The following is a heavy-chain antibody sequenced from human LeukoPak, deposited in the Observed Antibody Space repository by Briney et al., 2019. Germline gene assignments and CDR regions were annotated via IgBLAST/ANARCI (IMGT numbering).Heavy chain of an antibody. CDR3: AKVSLEQWLVPYLDY. D-gene: IGHD6-19*01. V-gene: IGHV3-30*02. CDR2: IRYDGSNK. CDR1: GFTSSSYG. Sequence: GGSLRLSCAASGFTSSSYGMHWVRQAPGKGLEWVAFIRYDGSNKYYADSVKGRFTISRDNSKNTLYLQMNSLRAEDTAMYYCAKVSLEQWLVPYLDYWGQGTLVTVSS. J-gene: IGHJ4*02.